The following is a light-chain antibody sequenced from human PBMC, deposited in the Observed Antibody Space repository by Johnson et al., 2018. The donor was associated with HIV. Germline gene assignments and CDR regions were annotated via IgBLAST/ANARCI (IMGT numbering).Light chain of an antibody. Sequence: QSLLTQPPSVSAAPGQKVTISCSGSSSNIGDNYVSWYQQLPGTAPKVLIYENNERPSGIPDRFSGSRSGTSANLGITGLQTGDEADYYCGTWDSSLGASYVFGTGTKVTVL. V-gene: IGLV1-51*02. J-gene: IGLJ1*01. CDR3: GTWDSSLGASYV. CDR1: SSNIGDNY. CDR2: ENN.